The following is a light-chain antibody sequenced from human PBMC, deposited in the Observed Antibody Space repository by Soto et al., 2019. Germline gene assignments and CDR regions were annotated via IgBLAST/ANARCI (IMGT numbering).Light chain of an antibody. CDR2: GAS. CDR1: QSVSSSY. CDR3: QQYGSSPHT. V-gene: IGKV3-20*01. J-gene: IGKJ2*01. Sequence: EIVLTQSPGTLSLSPGERATLSCRASQSVSSSYLAWYQHKPGQAPRLLSYGASRRATGIPDRFSGSGSGTDFTLTISRLEPEDFAVYFCQQYGSSPHTFGQGTKLEMK.